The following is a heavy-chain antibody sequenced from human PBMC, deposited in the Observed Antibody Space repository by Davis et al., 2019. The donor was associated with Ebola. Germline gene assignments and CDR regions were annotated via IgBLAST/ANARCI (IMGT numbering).Heavy chain of an antibody. CDR3: ARSGNHHYGDYVPNWFDP. V-gene: IGHV1-69*13. J-gene: IGHJ5*02. CDR2: IIPIFGTA. D-gene: IGHD4-17*01. CDR1: GGTFSSYA. Sequence: SVKVSCKASGGTFSSYAISWVRQAPGQGLEWMGGIIPIFGTANYAQNFQGRVTITADESTSTAYMELSSLRSEDTAVYYCARSGNHHYGDYVPNWFDPWGQGTLVTVSS.